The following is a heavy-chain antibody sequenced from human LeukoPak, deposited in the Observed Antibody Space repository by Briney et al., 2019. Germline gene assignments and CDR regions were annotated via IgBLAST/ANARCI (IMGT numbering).Heavy chain of an antibody. CDR3: ARDPTIVVVPCGMDV. V-gene: IGHV3-30*04. CDR2: ISYDGSNK. D-gene: IGHD2-2*01. CDR1: GFTFSSYA. J-gene: IGHJ6*04. Sequence: GSLRLSCAASGFTFSSYAMSWVRQAPGKGLEWVAVISYDGSNKYYADSVKGRFTISRDNSKNTLYLQMNSLRAEDTAVYYCARDPTIVVVPCGMDVWGKGTTVTVSS.